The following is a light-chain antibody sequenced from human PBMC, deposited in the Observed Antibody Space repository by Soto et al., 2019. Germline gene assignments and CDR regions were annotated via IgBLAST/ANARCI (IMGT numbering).Light chain of an antibody. Sequence: IHMTQSPSSLSASVGNRVTIICRASQSVNTYLHWYQQKEGQAPKLLIYAASNLQSGVPSRFSGRGYGTDFTLTVESLQTEDFATYYCQQGYSNPWTFGQGTKVDIK. V-gene: IGKV1-39*01. CDR3: QQGYSNPWT. CDR1: QSVNTY. J-gene: IGKJ1*01. CDR2: AAS.